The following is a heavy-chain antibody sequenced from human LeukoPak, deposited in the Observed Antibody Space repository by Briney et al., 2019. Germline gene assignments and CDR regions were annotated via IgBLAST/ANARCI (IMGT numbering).Heavy chain of an antibody. V-gene: IGHV4-31*03. J-gene: IGHJ5*02. D-gene: IGHD3-22*01. Sequence: PSETLSLTCTVSGGSISSGGYYWSWIRQHPGTGLEWLGYIYYSGSTYYNPSLKSRVTISVDTSKNQFSLKLSSVTAADTAVYYCARDASSGINWFDPWGQGTLVTVSS. CDR3: ARDASSGINWFDP. CDR1: GGSISSGGYY. CDR2: IYYSGST.